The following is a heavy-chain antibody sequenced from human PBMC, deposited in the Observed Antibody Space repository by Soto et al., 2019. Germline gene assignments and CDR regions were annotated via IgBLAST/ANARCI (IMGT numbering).Heavy chain of an antibody. CDR3: ARLGAYYQALDS. CDR2: IYYAGPT. J-gene: IGHJ4*02. Sequence: QVQLQESGPGLVKPSETLSLRCTVSDGSLSPNYWTWIRQAPGKGLEWIGYIYYAGPTTFNPSLKSRVSISIDASKNEVSLKLASVTAADTAVYYCARLGAYYQALDSWGQGTLVTVSS. D-gene: IGHD3-22*01. CDR1: DGSLSPNY. V-gene: IGHV4-59*08.